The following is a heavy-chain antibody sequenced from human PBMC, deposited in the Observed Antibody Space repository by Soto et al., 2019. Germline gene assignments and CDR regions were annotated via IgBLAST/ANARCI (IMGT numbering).Heavy chain of an antibody. CDR2: ISGSGGST. CDR1: GFTFSSYA. CDR3: AKRVCTNGVCYGSYYDMDV. D-gene: IGHD2-8*01. J-gene: IGHJ6*03. Sequence: GGSLRLSCAASGFTFSSYAMSWVRQAPGKGLEWVSAISGSGGSTYYADSVKGRFTISRDNSKNTLYLQMNSLRAEDTAVYYCAKRVCTNGVCYGSYYDMDVWGKGTTVTVSS. V-gene: IGHV3-23*01.